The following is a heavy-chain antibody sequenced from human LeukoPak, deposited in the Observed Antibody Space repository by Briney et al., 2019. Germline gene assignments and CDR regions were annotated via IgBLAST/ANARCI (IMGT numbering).Heavy chain of an antibody. CDR1: GGSISSYY. D-gene: IGHD2-2*01. J-gene: IGHJ4*02. Sequence: SETLSLTCTVSGGSISSYYWSWIRQPPGKRLEWIGYIYTSGSTNYNPSLGSRVTISVDTSKNQFSLKLSSVTVADTAVYYCARSLRYQLLFFDYWGQGTLVTVSS. CDR3: ARSLRYQLLFFDY. V-gene: IGHV4-4*09. CDR2: IYTSGST.